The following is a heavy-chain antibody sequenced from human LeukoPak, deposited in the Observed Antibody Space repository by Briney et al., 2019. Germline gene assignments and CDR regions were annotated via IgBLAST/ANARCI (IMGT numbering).Heavy chain of an antibody. CDR1: GYTFTELS. V-gene: IGHV1-24*01. J-gene: IGHJ4*02. CDR3: ATFFVGGAVAGTGNFDY. D-gene: IGHD6-19*01. CDR2: FDPEDGET. Sequence: ASVKVSCKVSGYTFTELSMHWVRQAPGKGLEWMGGFDPEDGETIYAQKFQGRVTMTEDTSTDTAYMELSSLRSEDTAVYYCATFFVGGAVAGTGNFDYWGQGTLVTVSS.